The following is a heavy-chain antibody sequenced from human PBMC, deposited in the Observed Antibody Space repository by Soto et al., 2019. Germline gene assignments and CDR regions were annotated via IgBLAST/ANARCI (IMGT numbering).Heavy chain of an antibody. V-gene: IGHV6-1*01. CDR2: TYYRSKWYY. CDR3: ARIHSSSSSDMDV. D-gene: IGHD6-6*01. J-gene: IGHJ6*02. CDR1: GDSVSSTSAA. Sequence: SQTLSLTCVLSGDSVSSTSAAWTWIRQSPSRGLEWLGRTYYRSKWYYGYAVSVKGRITINPDTSKNQFSLQLNSVTPEDTAVYYCARIHSSSSSDMDVWGQGTTVTVSS.